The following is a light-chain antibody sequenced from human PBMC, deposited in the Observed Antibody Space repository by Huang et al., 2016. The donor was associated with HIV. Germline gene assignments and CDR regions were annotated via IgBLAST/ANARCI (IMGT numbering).Light chain of an antibody. CDR1: QSVSSSH. Sequence: EVVLTQSPGTLSLSPGERATLSCRASQSVSSSHLAWYQQNTGQAPRLLVYGVSSRATDIPDSSSGSGSETDFTITISRLEPESFAVYYCQQDGSSLTFGPGTKVDIK. CDR3: QQDGSSLT. J-gene: IGKJ3*01. V-gene: IGKV3-20*01. CDR2: GVS.